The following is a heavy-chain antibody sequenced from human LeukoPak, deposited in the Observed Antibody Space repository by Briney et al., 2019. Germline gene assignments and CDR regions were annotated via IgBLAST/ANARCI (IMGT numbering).Heavy chain of an antibody. D-gene: IGHD6-19*01. V-gene: IGHV3-48*01. CDR2: ISSSSSTI. Sequence: GGSLRLSCAVSGFTFSSYSMNWVRQAPGKGLEWVSYISSSSSTIYYADSVKGRFTISRDNAKNSLYLQMNSLRAEDTAVYYCARSSGWYHRGPDYYYYYMDVWGKGTTVTVS. CDR1: GFTFSSYS. CDR3: ARSSGWYHRGPDYYYYYMDV. J-gene: IGHJ6*03.